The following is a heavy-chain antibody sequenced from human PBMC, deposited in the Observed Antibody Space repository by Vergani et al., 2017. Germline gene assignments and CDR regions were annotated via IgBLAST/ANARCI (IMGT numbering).Heavy chain of an antibody. CDR2: ISSSSSYI. CDR3: ARRGYYDLDAFDI. J-gene: IGHJ3*02. D-gene: IGHD3-22*01. V-gene: IGHV3-21*01. CDR1: GFTFSSYS. Sequence: EVQLVESRGGLVKPGGSLRLSCAASGFTFSSYSMNWVRQAPGKGLEWVSSISSSSSYIYYADSVKGRFTISRDNAKNSLYLQMNSLRAEDTAVYYCARRGYYDLDAFDIWGQGTMVTVSS.